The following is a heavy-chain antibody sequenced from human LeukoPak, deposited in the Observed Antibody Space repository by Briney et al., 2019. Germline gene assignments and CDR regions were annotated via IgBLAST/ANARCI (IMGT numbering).Heavy chain of an antibody. CDR3: ARHGHYDFWSGYYGLYY. D-gene: IGHD3-3*01. J-gene: IGHJ4*02. CDR1: GYSISSGYY. V-gene: IGHV4-38-2*01. Sequence: SETLSLTCSVYGYSISSGYYWGWIRQPSGKGLEWIGSIYHSGSTYYNPSLKSRVTISVDTSKNQFSLKLSSVTAADTAVYYCARHGHYDFWSGYYGLYYWGQGTLVTVSS. CDR2: IYHSGST.